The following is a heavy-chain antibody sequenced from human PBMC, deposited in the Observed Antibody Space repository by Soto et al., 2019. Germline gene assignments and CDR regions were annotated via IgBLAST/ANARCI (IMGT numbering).Heavy chain of an antibody. D-gene: IGHD1-26*01. CDR2: ISGSGGTK. CDR3: ARGHGSADY. Sequence: EVKLVESGGGSLQRGGSLRLSCAASGFTFSPYAMNWVHQPPGKGLEWVSYISGSGGTKYYADSVQGRFSISRDNAKNSLFLQMNSLRDEDTAVYYCARGHGSADYWGQGTLVIVSS. J-gene: IGHJ4*02. V-gene: IGHV3-48*02. CDR1: GFTFSPYA.